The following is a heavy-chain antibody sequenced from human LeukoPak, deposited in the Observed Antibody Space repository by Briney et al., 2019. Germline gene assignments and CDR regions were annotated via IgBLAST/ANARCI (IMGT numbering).Heavy chain of an antibody. D-gene: IGHD3-3*01. CDR3: ARGLFGGGVF. CDR2: INHSGST. J-gene: IGHJ4*02. CDR1: GGSFSGYY. V-gene: IGHV4-34*01. Sequence: PSETLSLTCAVYGGSFSGYYWSWIRQPPGKGLEWIGEINHSGSTNYNPSLKSRVTISVDTSKNQFSLKLSSVTAADTAVYYCARGLFGGGVFWGQGTLVTVSS.